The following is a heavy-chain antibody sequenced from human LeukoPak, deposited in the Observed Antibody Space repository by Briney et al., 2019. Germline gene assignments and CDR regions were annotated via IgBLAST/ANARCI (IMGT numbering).Heavy chain of an antibody. D-gene: IGHD3-22*01. J-gene: IGHJ4*02. V-gene: IGHV3-30*18. Sequence: GGSLRLSCAASGFTFTNYGMHWVRQAPGKWLEWVAIISHDGTIQHYGDSLKGRFTISRDNSKNTVSLQVNNLRPEDTAVYFCAKAPYIRGYYFDFWGQGIPVSVSS. CDR1: GFTFTNYG. CDR3: AKAPYIRGYYFDF. CDR2: ISHDGTIQ.